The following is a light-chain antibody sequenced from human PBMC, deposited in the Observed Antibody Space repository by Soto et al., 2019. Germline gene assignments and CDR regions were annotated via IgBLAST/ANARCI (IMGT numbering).Light chain of an antibody. J-gene: IGLJ1*01. CDR2: EVS. CDR1: STDVGGYNY. Sequence: QSVLTQPAFVSGSPGQSITISCTGSSTDVGGYNYASWYQQHPGKAPKVMIYEVSNRPSGVSNRFSGSKSGNTASLTISGLQAEDEADYYCSSYTSSSTYVFGTGTKVTVL. V-gene: IGLV2-14*01. CDR3: SSYTSSSTYV.